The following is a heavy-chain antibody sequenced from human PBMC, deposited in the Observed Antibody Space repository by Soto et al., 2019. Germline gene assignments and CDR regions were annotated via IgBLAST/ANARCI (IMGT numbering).Heavy chain of an antibody. D-gene: IGHD6-6*01. CDR1: GYIFTTNF. J-gene: IGHJ4*02. V-gene: IGHV1-46*03. CDR3: AASLAARPEGVYY. CDR2: INPTSDYT. Sequence: VASVKVSCKAPGYIFTTNFMHWVRQAPGQGLEWMGIINPTSDYTSYAQKFQGRITMTRNTSISTAYMELSSLRSEDTAVYYCAASLAARPEGVYYWGKGYLVPVSS.